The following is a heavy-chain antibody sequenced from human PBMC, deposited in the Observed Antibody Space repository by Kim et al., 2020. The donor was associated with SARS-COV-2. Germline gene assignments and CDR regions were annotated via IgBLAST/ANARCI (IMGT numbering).Heavy chain of an antibody. CDR1: GFTFSNAW. D-gene: IGHD5-12*01. CDR2: IKSKTDGGTT. Sequence: GGSLRLSCAASGFTFSNAWMSWVRQAPGKGLEWVGRIKSKTDGGTTDYAAPVKGRFTISRDDSKNTLYLQMNSLKTEDTAVYYCTTVFDGYSGYAGRIGPYYYGMDVWGQGTTVTVSS. CDR3: TTVFDGYSGYAGRIGPYYYGMDV. J-gene: IGHJ6*02. V-gene: IGHV3-15*01.